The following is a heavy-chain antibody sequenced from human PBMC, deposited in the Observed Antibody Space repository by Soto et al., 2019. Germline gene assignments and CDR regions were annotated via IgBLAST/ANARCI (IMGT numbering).Heavy chain of an antibody. CDR3: AKDACDYESSGYYSFDY. CDR2: MSVDGDKI. D-gene: IGHD3-22*01. Sequence: GSLRLYCVASGVTLSDYYLGWMRQAPGKGLEWTAYMSVDGDKIHHADPVKGRFTISRDNAKNSLFLQMTDLRVEDTAVYYCAKDACDYESSGYYSFDYWGQGTVVTFSS. V-gene: IGHV3-11*01. CDR1: GVTLSDYY. J-gene: IGHJ4*02.